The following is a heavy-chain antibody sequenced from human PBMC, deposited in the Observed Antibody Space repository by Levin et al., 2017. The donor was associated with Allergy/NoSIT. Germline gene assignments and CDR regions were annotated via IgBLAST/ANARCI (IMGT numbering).Heavy chain of an antibody. V-gene: IGHV3-73*01. Sequence: GGSLRLSCAASGFTLSGSAVHWVRQASGKGLEWLGRIRSKANNYATAYAASVQGRIIISRDDSKNTADLQMNSLKTEDTAVYYCSNYDILTGFLSWGQGTLVTVSS. CDR1: GFTLSGSA. J-gene: IGHJ5*02. D-gene: IGHD3-9*01. CDR3: SNYDILTGFLS. CDR2: IRSKANNYAT.